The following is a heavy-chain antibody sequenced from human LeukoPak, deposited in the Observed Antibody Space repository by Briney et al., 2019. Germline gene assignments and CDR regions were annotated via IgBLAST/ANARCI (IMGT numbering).Heavy chain of an antibody. CDR1: GFTFSSYW. D-gene: IGHD3-10*01. V-gene: IGHV3-7*01. CDR3: ASMGFGELLSFDY. J-gene: IGHJ4*02. Sequence: GGSLRLSCAASGFTFSSYWMSWVRQAPGKGLEWVANIKQDGSEKYYVDSVRGRFTISRDNAKNSLYLQMNSLRAEDTAVYYCASMGFGELLSFDYWGQGTLVTVSS. CDR2: IKQDGSEK.